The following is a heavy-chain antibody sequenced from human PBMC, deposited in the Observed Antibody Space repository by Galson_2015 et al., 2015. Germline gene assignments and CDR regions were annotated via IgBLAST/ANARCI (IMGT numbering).Heavy chain of an antibody. J-gene: IGHJ4*02. V-gene: IGHV6-1*01. Sequence: WAISGDSVSSNSAAWNWIRQSPSRGLEWLGRTYYRSKRYNDYAVSVKSRITINPDTSKNQFSLQLNSVTPEDTAVYYCARDPASLSLSHGSSTSCYATNFDYWGQGTLVTVSS. CDR2: TYYRSKRYN. CDR3: ARDPASLSLSHGSSTSCYATNFDY. D-gene: IGHD2-2*01. CDR1: GDSVSSNSAA.